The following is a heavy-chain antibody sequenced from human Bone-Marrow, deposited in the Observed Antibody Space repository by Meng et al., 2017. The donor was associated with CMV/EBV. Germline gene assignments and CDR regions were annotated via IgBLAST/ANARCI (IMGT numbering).Heavy chain of an antibody. D-gene: IGHD6-6*01. V-gene: IGHV3-53*01. CDR3: ARVIAARPRYFDL. J-gene: IGHJ2*01. Sequence: GGSLRLSCAASGFTVSSNYMSWVRQAPGKGLEWVSVIYSGGSTYYADSVKGRFTISRDNSKNTLYLQMNSLRAEDTAVYYCARVIAARPRYFDLWGRGTLVTVSS. CDR1: GFTVSSNY. CDR2: IYSGGST.